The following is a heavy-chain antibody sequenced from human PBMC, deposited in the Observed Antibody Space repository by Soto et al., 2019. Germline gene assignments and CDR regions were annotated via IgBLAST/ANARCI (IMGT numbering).Heavy chain of an antibody. Sequence: SETLSLTCVVSGGSISTSNWWSWVRQPPGKGLEWIGEIYHSGTTSYSPSLDSRVTTSVDTSKNQFSLRLSSVTAADTAIYYCARRYCSDSYCSYFDYWGRGTLVTVSS. CDR2: IYHSGTT. CDR1: GGSISTSNW. CDR3: ARRYCSDSYCSYFDY. D-gene: IGHD2-15*01. J-gene: IGHJ4*02. V-gene: IGHV4-4*02.